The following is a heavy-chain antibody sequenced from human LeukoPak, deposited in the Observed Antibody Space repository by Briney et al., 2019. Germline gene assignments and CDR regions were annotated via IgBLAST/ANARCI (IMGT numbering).Heavy chain of an antibody. Sequence: GGSLRLSCAASQFTFSSYAMSWVRQAPGKGLEWVSTVTGGGGSTYYADSVRGRFTISRDNAKMSLFLQMNSLRAEDTAVYYCARDNGVVHGVYYMDVWGKGTTVTVS. CDR3: ARDNGVVHGVYYMDV. D-gene: IGHD3-3*01. CDR2: VTGGGGST. CDR1: QFTFSSYA. J-gene: IGHJ6*03. V-gene: IGHV3-23*01.